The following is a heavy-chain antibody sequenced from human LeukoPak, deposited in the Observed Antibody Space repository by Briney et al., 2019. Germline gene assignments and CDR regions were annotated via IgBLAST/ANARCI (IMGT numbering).Heavy chain of an antibody. CDR2: INHSGST. V-gene: IGHV4-34*01. CDR3: ARLGDCGHDCYSHDY. J-gene: IGHJ4*02. D-gene: IGHD2-21*01. Sequence: PSETLSLTCAVYGGSFSGYYWSWIRQPPGKGLEWIGEINHSGSTNYNPSLKSRVTISVDTSKNQSSLKLSSVTAADTAVYYCARLGDCGHDCYSHDYWGQGTLVTVSS. CDR1: GGSFSGYY.